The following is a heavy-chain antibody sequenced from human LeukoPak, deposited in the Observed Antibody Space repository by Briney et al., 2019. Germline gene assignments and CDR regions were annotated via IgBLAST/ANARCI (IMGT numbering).Heavy chain of an antibody. CDR2: IYHSGST. Sequence: SQNLSLTCAVSGGSISSGGYSWSWIRQPPGKGLEWIGYIYHSGSTYYNPSLKSRITISIDRSKNHFSLKLSSVTAADTAVYYCARRSSLAWDYWGQGTLVTVSS. CDR1: GGSISSGGYS. V-gene: IGHV4-30-2*01. CDR3: ARRSSLAWDY. J-gene: IGHJ4*02.